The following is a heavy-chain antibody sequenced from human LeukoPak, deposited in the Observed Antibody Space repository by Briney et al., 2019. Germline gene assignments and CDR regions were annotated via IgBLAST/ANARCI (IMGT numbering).Heavy chain of an antibody. CDR1: GYTFTGYY. J-gene: IGHJ5*02. V-gene: IGHV1-2*02. CDR3: ARGIGSGSSWYNWFDP. D-gene: IGHD6-13*01. CDR2: INPNSGGT. Sequence: ASVKVSCKASGYTFTGYYMHWVRQAPGQGLEWMGWINPNSGGTNYAQKFQGRVTMTRDTSISTAYVELSRLRSDDTAVYYCARGIGSGSSWYNWFDPWGQGTLVTVSS.